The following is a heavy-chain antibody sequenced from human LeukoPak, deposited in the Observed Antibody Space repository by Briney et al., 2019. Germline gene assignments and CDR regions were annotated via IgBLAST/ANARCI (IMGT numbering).Heavy chain of an antibody. CDR1: GFTFRSYG. CDR2: IRYDGTNK. D-gene: IGHD3-10*01. V-gene: IGHV3-30*02. CDR3: AKDMYLWFGEPSDY. J-gene: IGHJ4*02. Sequence: GGSLRLSCAASGFTFRSYGMHWVRQAPGKGLEWVAIIRYDGTNKYYADSVKGRFTISRDNSKNTLYLQMNSLRAEDTAVYYCAKDMYLWFGEPSDYWGQGTLVTVSS.